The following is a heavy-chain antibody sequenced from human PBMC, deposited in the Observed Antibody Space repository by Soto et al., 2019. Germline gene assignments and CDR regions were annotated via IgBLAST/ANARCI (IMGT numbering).Heavy chain of an antibody. Sequence: PVGSLSLSFTASGFTFSAFAMSLVLQAPGKGLEWVSTISEGGGTPFYADSVKGRFTISRDNSQNTLHLQMTTLRAEDTAVYYCARDRSGKPKYFDFWSGAKPLIPWFEPWGQGNLV. V-gene: IGHV3-23*01. J-gene: IGHJ5*02. CDR3: ARDRSGKPKYFDFWSGAKPLIPWFEP. D-gene: IGHD3-3*01. CDR1: GFTFSAFA. CDR2: ISEGGGTP.